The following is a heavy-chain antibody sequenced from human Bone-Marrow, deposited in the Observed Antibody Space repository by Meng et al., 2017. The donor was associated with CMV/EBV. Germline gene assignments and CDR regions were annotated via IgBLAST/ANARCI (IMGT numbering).Heavy chain of an antibody. CDR3: ARGGNWNIGWYYYGMDV. D-gene: IGHD1/OR15-1a*01. J-gene: IGHJ6*02. V-gene: IGHV1-69*05. CDR1: GGTFSSYA. CDR2: IIPIFGTA. Sequence: SVKVSCKASGGTFSSYAISWVRQAPGQGLEWMGGIIPIFGTANYAQKFQGRVTITTDESTSTAYMELSSLRSEDTAVYYCARGGNWNIGWYYYGMDVWGQGTTVTVSS.